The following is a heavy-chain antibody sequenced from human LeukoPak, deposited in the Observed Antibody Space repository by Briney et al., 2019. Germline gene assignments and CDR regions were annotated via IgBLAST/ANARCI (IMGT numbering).Heavy chain of an antibody. V-gene: IGHV3-11*04. CDR3: ARVPYFCSSTSCPLYYMDV. J-gene: IGHJ6*03. Sequence: GGSLRLSCAASGFTFSDYYMSWIRQAPGKGLEWVSYISSSGSTIYYADSVKGRFTISRDNAKNSLYLQMNSLRAEDTAVYYCARVPYFCSSTSCPLYYMDVWGKGTTVTVSS. CDR2: ISSSGSTI. CDR1: GFTFSDYY. D-gene: IGHD2-2*01.